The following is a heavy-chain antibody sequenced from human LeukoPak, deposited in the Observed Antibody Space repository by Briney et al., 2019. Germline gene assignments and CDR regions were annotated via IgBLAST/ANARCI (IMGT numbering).Heavy chain of an antibody. J-gene: IGHJ4*02. CDR3: ARGGAAVAGIFDY. V-gene: IGHV4-39*07. Sequence: SETLSLTCTVSGGSISSSSYYWGWIRQPPGKGLEWIGSIYYSGSTYYNPSLKSRVTISVDKSKNQFSLKLSSVTAADTAVYYCARGGAAVAGIFDYWGQGTLVTVSS. D-gene: IGHD6-19*01. CDR1: GGSISSSSYY. CDR2: IYYSGST.